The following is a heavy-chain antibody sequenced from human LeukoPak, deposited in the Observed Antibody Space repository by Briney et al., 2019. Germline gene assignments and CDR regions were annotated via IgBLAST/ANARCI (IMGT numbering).Heavy chain of an antibody. CDR2: INHSGST. Sequence: PSETLSLTCAVYGGSFSGYYWSWIRQPPGKGLEWIGEINHSGSTNYNPSLKSRVTISVDTSKNQFSLKLSSVTAADTAVYYCARAGGIAVAGVPYYYYYGMDVWGQGTTVTVSS. D-gene: IGHD6-19*01. CDR3: ARAGGIAVAGVPYYYYYGMDV. CDR1: GGSFSGYY. J-gene: IGHJ6*02. V-gene: IGHV4-34*01.